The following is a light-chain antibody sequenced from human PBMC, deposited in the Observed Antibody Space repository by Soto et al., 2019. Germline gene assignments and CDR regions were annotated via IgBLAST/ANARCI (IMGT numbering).Light chain of an antibody. V-gene: IGKV3-20*01. CDR1: QSVSSY. J-gene: IGKJ1*01. CDR2: GTS. CDR3: QQYDSTPPWT. Sequence: EIVLTQSPATLSLSPGERATLSCRASQSVSSYLAWYQQKPGQPPRLLIFGTSTRATGIPDRFSGGGSGTEFTLTISRLDPEDFAVYYCQQYDSTPPWTFGQGTRVEVK.